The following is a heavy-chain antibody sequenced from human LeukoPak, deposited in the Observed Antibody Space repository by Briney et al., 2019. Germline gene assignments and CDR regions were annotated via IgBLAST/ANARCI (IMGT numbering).Heavy chain of an antibody. Sequence: PGGSLRLSCAASGFTFSSYAMHWVRQAPGKGLGWVAVISYDGSNKYYADSVKGRFTISRDNSKNTLYLQMNSLRAEDTAVYYCARGVIPHDAFDIWGQGTMVTVSS. V-gene: IGHV3-30-3*01. CDR2: ISYDGSNK. CDR1: GFTFSSYA. D-gene: IGHD2-2*02. J-gene: IGHJ3*02. CDR3: ARGVIPHDAFDI.